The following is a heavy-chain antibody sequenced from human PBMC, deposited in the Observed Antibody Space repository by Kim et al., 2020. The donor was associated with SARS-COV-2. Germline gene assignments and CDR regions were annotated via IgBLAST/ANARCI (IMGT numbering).Heavy chain of an antibody. Sequence: SLKSRVTISVDTSKHQFSLKLSSVTAADTAVYYCARATDTARVDYYGMDVWGQGTTVTVSS. CDR3: ARATDTARVDYYGMDV. D-gene: IGHD5-18*01. V-gene: IGHV4-59*01. J-gene: IGHJ6*02.